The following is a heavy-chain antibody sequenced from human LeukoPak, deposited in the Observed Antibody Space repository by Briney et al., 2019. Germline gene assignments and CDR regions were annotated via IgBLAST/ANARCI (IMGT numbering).Heavy chain of an antibody. V-gene: IGHV3-7*01. CDR2: IKQDGSEK. CDR1: GFTFSSYW. Sequence: GGSLRLSCAASGFTFSSYWMSWVRQAPGKGLEWVANIKQDGSEKYYVDSVKGRFTISRDNAKNSLYLQMNSLRAEDTAVYYCARVTGGWYGDYFDYWGQGTLVTVSS. J-gene: IGHJ4*02. CDR3: ARVTGGWYGDYFDY. D-gene: IGHD6-19*01.